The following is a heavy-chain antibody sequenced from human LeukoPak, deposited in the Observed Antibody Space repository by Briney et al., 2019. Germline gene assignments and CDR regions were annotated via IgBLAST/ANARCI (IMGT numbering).Heavy chain of an antibody. D-gene: IGHD2-2*01. CDR3: ARGDRPSGYCSSTSCHGAEYFQH. CDR1: GGSISSGGYS. V-gene: IGHV4-30-2*01. Sequence: SETLSLTCAVSGGSISSGGYSWSWIRQPPGKGLEWIGYIYHSGSTYYNPSLKSRVTVSVDRSKNQFSLKLSSVTAADTAVYYCARGDRPSGYCSSTSCHGAEYFQHWGQGTLVTVSS. CDR2: IYHSGST. J-gene: IGHJ1*01.